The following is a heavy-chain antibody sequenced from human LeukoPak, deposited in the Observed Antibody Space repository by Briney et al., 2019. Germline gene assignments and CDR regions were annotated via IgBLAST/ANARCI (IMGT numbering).Heavy chain of an antibody. CDR1: GFTFSSYA. Sequence: GGSLRLSCAASGFTFSSYAMNWVRQAPGKGLEWVSVISGSDGTTYYADSVKGRFTISRDNSKNTLYLQMNSLRAEDTAVYYXXXXXXASCYTVADCWGQGTLVTVSS. V-gene: IGHV3-23*01. D-gene: IGHD2-2*02. CDR2: ISGSDGTT. J-gene: IGHJ4*02. CDR3: XXXXXASCYTVADC.